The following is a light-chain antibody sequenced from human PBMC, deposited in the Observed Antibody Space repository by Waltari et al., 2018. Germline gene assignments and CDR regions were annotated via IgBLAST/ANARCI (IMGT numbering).Light chain of an antibody. CDR2: LGS. CDR3: MQALQTRR. V-gene: IGKV2-28*01. CDR1: QSLLHSNGYNY. J-gene: IGKJ3*01. Sequence: DIVMTQSPLSLPVTPGEPASISCRASQSLLHSNGYNYLAWYVQKPGQSPQLLTYLGSNRASGVPGRFNGSGSGTDFTLKISRVEAEDVGIYYCMQALQTRRFGPGTKVDIK.